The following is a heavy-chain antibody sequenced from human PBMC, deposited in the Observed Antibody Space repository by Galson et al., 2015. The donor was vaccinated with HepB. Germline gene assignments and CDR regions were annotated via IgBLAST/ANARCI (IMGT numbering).Heavy chain of an antibody. Sequence: SLRLSCAASGFTFSSYAMSWVRQAPGKGLEWVSAISGSGGSTYYADSVKGRFTISRDNSKNTLYLQMNSLRAEDTAVYYCANPPLYGPAGMDVWGQGTTVTVSS. CDR3: ANPPLYGPAGMDV. D-gene: IGHD2/OR15-2a*01. CDR1: GFTFSSYA. J-gene: IGHJ6*02. CDR2: ISGSGGST. V-gene: IGHV3-23*01.